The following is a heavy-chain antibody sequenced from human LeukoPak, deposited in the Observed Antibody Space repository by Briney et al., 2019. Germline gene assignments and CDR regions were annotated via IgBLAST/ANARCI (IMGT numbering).Heavy chain of an antibody. CDR2: IYYSGRT. CDR1: GGSISSGGYY. Sequence: SQTLSLTCTVPGGSISSGGYYWSWIRPHPGKGLEWIAYIYYSGRTYYNPPLKGRVTISVDTSKNQFSLKLSSVTAADTAVYYCARGGDYYYDSSGYPQDYWGQGTLVTVSS. D-gene: IGHD3-22*01. V-gene: IGHV4-31*03. CDR3: ARGGDYYYDSSGYPQDY. J-gene: IGHJ4*02.